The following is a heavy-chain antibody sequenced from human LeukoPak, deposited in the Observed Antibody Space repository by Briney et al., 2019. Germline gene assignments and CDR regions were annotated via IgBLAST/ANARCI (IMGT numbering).Heavy chain of an antibody. CDR2: INHSGST. V-gene: IGHV4-34*01. CDR3: ARGRGCISTSCYFYF. Sequence: SETLSLTCAVYGESFSGYFWSWIRQSPGKGLEWIGEINHSGSTNYNPSLESRVTISVDTSKNQFSMKLSSVTAADTAVYYCARGRGCISTSCYFYFWGQGTLVTVSS. D-gene: IGHD2-2*01. CDR1: GESFSGYF. J-gene: IGHJ4*02.